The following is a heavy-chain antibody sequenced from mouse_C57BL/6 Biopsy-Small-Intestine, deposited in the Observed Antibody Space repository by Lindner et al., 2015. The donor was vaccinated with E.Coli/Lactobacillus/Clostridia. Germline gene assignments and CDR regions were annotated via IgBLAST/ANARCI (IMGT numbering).Heavy chain of an antibody. CDR1: GYTFTDYY. D-gene: IGHD1-1*02. CDR3: VREELWSAWFVY. CDR2: IYPGGHDT. Sequence: VQLQESGPELVKPGASVKISCKASGYTFTDYYINWVKQRPGQGLEWIGWIYPGGHDTKYNENFKGKATLTVDTSSSTAYMQLSSLTSEDSAVYFCVREELWSAWFVYWGQGTLVTVSA. J-gene: IGHJ3*01. V-gene: IGHV1-84*01.